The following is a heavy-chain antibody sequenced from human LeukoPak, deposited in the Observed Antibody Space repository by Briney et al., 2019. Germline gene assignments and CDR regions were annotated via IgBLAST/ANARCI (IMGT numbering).Heavy chain of an antibody. CDR2: ISYSGST. D-gene: IGHD4-17*01. J-gene: IGHJ4*02. CDR1: GGSIGSTRYY. V-gene: IGHV4-39*01. Sequence: PSETLSLTCTVSGGSIGSTRYYWGWIRQPPGKGLEWIGSISYSGSTHYNPSLQSRVTISVDTSKNQFSLKVTSVTASDTAVYYCASLYGDYDPWGYWGQGTLVTVSS. CDR3: ASLYGDYDPWGY.